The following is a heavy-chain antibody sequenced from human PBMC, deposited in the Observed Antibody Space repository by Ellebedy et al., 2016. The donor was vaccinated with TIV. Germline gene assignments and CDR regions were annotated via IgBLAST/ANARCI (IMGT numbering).Heavy chain of an antibody. V-gene: IGHV3-7*01. Sequence: PGGSLRLSCEASGFTFTSYWMYWVRQAPGKGLEWVATVKQDGTEKFYVDSVKGRFTISRDNAKKSLYLQMNSLKAEDTAVYYCAREVGGSGLFDYWGQGTLVTVSS. CDR1: GFTFTSYW. D-gene: IGHD1-26*01. CDR2: VKQDGTEK. J-gene: IGHJ4*02. CDR3: AREVGGSGLFDY.